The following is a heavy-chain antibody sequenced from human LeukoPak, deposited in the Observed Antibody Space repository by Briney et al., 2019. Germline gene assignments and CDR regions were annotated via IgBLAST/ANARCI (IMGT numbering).Heavy chain of an antibody. CDR2: INNDGSST. D-gene: IGHD3-22*01. CDR3: ARSGYYYFDYFDY. Sequence: GGSLRLSCAASGFTLSDYWMHWVRQAPGKGLMWVSRINNDGSSTTYADSVQGRFTISRDNAKNTLYLQMNSLRAEDTAVYYCARSGYYYFDYFDYWGQGTLVTVSS. CDR1: GFTLSDYW. J-gene: IGHJ4*02. V-gene: IGHV3-74*03.